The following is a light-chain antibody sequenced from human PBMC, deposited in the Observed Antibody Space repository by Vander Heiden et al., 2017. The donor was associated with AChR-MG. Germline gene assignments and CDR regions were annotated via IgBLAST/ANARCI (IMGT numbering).Light chain of an antibody. CDR1: TGAVTSIYY. V-gene: IGLV7-43*01. Sequence: QTVVTQQPSLTVSPGGTVTPTCASSTGAVTSIYYANWFQQRPGQPPRPRIYSTTNKHSWTPARFSGSLLGGKAALTLSGVQPEDEAEYYCLLYYGGPWVLGGGTKL. CDR3: LLYYGGPWV. J-gene: IGLJ3*02. CDR2: STT.